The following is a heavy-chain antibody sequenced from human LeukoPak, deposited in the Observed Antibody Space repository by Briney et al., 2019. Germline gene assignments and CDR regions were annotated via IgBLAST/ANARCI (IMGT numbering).Heavy chain of an antibody. D-gene: IGHD6-13*01. CDR1: GVTIADHG. Sequence: QTGGSLRLSCAASGVTIADHGMSWVRQVPGKGLEWVSGINWDGEATGYADSVKGRFTISRDNAKKSLYLEMNSLRDDDTALYYCARDLSSGWYSLAYWGQGTLVTVSS. J-gene: IGHJ4*02. CDR3: ARDLSSGWYSLAY. CDR2: INWDGEAT. V-gene: IGHV3-20*04.